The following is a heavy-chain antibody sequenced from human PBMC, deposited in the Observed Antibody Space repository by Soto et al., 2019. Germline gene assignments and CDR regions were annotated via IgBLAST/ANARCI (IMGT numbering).Heavy chain of an antibody. CDR2: IYYSGST. CDR1: GGSITSSSYY. D-gene: IGHD1-26*01. CDR3: APQGVGGSDAYTFAP. J-gene: IGHJ5*02. Sequence: QLHLRESGPGLVKPSETLSLTCTVSGGSITSSSYYWGWIRQPPGKGLEWIGSIYYSGSTYYNPSPMXRXSXPGAPSNNQCSLKLRSVTAAGSAVYYWAPQGVGGSDAYTFAPWGQGTLVTVSS. V-gene: IGHV4-39*01.